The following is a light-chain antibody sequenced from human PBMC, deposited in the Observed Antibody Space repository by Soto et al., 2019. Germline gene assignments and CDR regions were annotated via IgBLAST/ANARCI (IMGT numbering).Light chain of an antibody. CDR1: SSNIGAGYD. J-gene: IGLJ1*01. CDR3: QSYASSLSGSYV. CDR2: GNS. V-gene: IGLV1-40*01. Sequence: QSVLTQPPSVSGAPGQRVTISCTGSSSNIGAGYDVHWYQQLPGTAPKLLIYGNSNRPSGVPDRFSGSKSGTSASLAITGLQAEDEDDYDCQSYASSLSGSYVFGTGTKVTVL.